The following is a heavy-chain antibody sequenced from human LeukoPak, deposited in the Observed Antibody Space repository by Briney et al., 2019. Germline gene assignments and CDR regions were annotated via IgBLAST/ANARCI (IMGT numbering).Heavy chain of an antibody. CDR2: IYYSGST. V-gene: IGHV4-59*01. J-gene: IGHJ6*02. CDR3: ARGSYDILAGYFPYYGMDV. CDR1: GGSISSYY. Sequence: PSETLSLTCTVSGGSISSYYWSWIRQPPGKGLEWIGYIYYSGSTNCNPSLKSRVTISVDTSKNQFSLKLSSVTAADTAVYYCARGSYDILAGYFPYYGMDVWGQGTTVTVSS. D-gene: IGHD3-9*01.